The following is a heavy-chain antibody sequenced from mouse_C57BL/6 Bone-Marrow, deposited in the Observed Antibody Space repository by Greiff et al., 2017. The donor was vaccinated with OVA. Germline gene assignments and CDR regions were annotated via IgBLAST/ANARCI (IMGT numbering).Heavy chain of an antibody. CDR1: GYAFSSYW. CDR3: ARRPLYYGNYEGYWYFDV. J-gene: IGHJ1*03. V-gene: IGHV1-80*01. CDR2: IYPGDGDT. D-gene: IGHD2-1*01. Sequence: QVHVKQSGAELVKPGASVKISCKASGYAFSSYWMNWVKQRPGKGLEWIGQIYPGDGDTNYNGKFKGKATLTADKSSSTAYMQLSSLTSEDSAVYFCARRPLYYGNYEGYWYFDVWGTGTTVTVSS.